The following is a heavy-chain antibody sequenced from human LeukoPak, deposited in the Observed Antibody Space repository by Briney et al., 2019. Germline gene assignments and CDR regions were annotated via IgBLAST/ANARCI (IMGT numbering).Heavy chain of an antibody. Sequence: AGGSLRLSCAASGFTFSSYEMNWVRQAPGKGLECVSFISSSSNTIYYADSVKGRFTISRDNAKNSLYLQMNSLRAEDSAIYYCARDHGAYWGQGTLVTVSS. V-gene: IGHV3-48*03. CDR1: GFTFSSYE. D-gene: IGHD3-10*01. CDR2: ISSSSNTI. J-gene: IGHJ4*02. CDR3: ARDHGAY.